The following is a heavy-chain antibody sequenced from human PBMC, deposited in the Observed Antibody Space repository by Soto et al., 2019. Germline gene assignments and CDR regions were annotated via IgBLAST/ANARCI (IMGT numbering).Heavy chain of an antibody. CDR3: ARSTVTEDY. J-gene: IGHJ4*02. D-gene: IGHD4-17*01. Sequence: QVHLQESGPGLVKPSGTLSLTCAVSGGSISSNNWWSWVRQPPGKGLEWIGEIYHSGSTNYNPSLKIRVTISVDKSKNQFSLNLSFVTAADTAVYYCARSTVTEDYWGQGTLVTVSS. V-gene: IGHV4-4*02. CDR2: IYHSGST. CDR1: GGSISSNNW.